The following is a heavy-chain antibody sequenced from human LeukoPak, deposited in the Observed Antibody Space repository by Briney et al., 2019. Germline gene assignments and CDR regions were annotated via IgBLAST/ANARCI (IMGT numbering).Heavy chain of an antibody. J-gene: IGHJ4*02. CDR1: GFTVSGNY. D-gene: IGHD6-13*01. V-gene: IGHV3-53*01. Sequence: PGGSLRLSCAASGFTVSGNYMSWVRQAPGKGLEWVSVIYTAGSTYNADSVKGRFTISRDKSKNTLYLQMNTLRAEDTAVYFCAGGNSWPGLSYWGQGTLLTASP. CDR3: AGGNSWPGLSY. CDR2: IYTAGST.